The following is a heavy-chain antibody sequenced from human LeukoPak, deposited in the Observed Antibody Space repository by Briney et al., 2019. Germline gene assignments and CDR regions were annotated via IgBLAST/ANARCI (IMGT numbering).Heavy chain of an antibody. Sequence: ASVNASCKASGYDFTSVGITWVRRAPGQGLEWMGWISPYNGNTRYAQKFQGRVAMTTDTSTSTAYMELRGLRFNDTAVYYCARAGPGSGWYFDYWGQGTLVTVSS. D-gene: IGHD6-19*01. CDR3: ARAGPGSGWYFDY. J-gene: IGHJ4*02. V-gene: IGHV1-18*01. CDR2: ISPYNGNT. CDR1: GYDFTSVG.